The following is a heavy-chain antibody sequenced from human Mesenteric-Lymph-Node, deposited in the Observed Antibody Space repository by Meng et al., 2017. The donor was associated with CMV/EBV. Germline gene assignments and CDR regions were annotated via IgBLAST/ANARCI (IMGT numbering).Heavy chain of an antibody. D-gene: IGHD4-23*01. J-gene: IGHJ4*02. Sequence: QGTLLLVGLGLFNPPGPLPLPSAVHGWSFNGYYCSWIRQPPGKGLEWIGEINHSGSTNYNPSLKSRVTISVDTSKNQFSLKLSSATAADTAVYYCARHQRWLKSEGGFNYWGQGTLVTVSS. CDR3: ARHQRWLKSEGGFNY. V-gene: IGHV4-34*01. CDR2: INHSGST. CDR1: GWSFNGYY.